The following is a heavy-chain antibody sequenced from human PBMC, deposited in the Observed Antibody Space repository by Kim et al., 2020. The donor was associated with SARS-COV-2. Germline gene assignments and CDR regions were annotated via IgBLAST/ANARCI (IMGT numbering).Heavy chain of an antibody. V-gene: IGHV3-9*01. CDR2: ISWNSGSI. CDR3: AKTRIAAAGTHDAFDI. CDR1: GFTFDDYA. D-gene: IGHD6-13*01. J-gene: IGHJ3*02. Sequence: GGSLRLSCAASGFTFDDYAMHWVRQAPGKGLEWVSGISWNSGSIGYADSVKGRFTISRDNAKNSLYLQMNSLRAEDTALYYCAKTRIAAAGTHDAFDIWGQGTMVTVSS.